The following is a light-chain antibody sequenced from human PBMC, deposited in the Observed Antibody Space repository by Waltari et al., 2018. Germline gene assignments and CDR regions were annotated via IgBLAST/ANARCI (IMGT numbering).Light chain of an antibody. V-gene: IGLV3-25*03. CDR3: QSGDQSGNNV. Sequence: SYKLTQAPSVSVSPGQTARTTCKGDVLPKYYAQWYQQEADQAPGRIIFRDSERPPEIPGRFSASSSGTTGTLTISGVQPEDDADYYCQSGDQSGNNVFGGGTKLTVL. CDR2: RDS. CDR1: VLPKYY. J-gene: IGLJ2*01.